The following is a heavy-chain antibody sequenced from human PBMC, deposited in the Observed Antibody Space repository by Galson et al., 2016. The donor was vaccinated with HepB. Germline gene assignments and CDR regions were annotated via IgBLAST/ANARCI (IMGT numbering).Heavy chain of an antibody. CDR3: TRVHREGIAAAGLQI. J-gene: IGHJ4*02. V-gene: IGHV3-74*01. CDR1: RFPFSNYW. CDR2: INSDGSST. Sequence: SLRLSCAASRFPFSNYWMHWVRQAPGKGPVWVSRINSDGSSTTYADSVKGRFTISRDNAKNTLYLQMNSLRAEDTALYYCTRVHREGIAAAGLQIWGQGTLVIVSS. D-gene: IGHD6-13*01.